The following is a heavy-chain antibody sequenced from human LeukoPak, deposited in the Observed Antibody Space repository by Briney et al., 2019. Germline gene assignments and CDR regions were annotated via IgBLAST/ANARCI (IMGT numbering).Heavy chain of an antibody. J-gene: IGHJ4*02. CDR1: GYTFTSYG. D-gene: IGHD4-23*01. V-gene: IGHV1-18*01. CDR3: ARDFQRWRELDY. CDR2: ISAYNGNT. Sequence: WASVKVSCTASGYTFTSYGISWVRQAPGQGLEWMGWISAYNGNTNYAQKLQGRVTMTTDTSTSTAYMELRSLRSDDTAAYYCARDFQRWRELDYWGQGTLVTVSS.